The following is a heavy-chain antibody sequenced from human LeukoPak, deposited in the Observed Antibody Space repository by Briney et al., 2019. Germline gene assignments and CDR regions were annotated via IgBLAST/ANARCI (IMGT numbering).Heavy chain of an antibody. CDR3: ARDGSAHWGDCSGGRCPLVYFDY. CDR2: IYYSGST. D-gene: IGHD2-15*01. Sequence: SETLSLTCTVSGGSISSSSYYWGWIRQPPGKGLEWIGSIYYSGSTYYNPSLKSRVTISVDTSKNQFSLKLSSVTAADTAVYYCARDGSAHWGDCSGGRCPLVYFDYWGQGTLVTVSS. V-gene: IGHV4-39*07. J-gene: IGHJ4*02. CDR1: GGSISSSSYY.